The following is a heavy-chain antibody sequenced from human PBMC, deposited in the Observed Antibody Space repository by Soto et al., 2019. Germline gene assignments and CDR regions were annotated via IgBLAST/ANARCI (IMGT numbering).Heavy chain of an antibody. CDR2: MYYSGNT. J-gene: IGHJ2*01. CDR1: GGSISSHY. D-gene: IGHD6-19*01. V-gene: IGHV4-59*08. Sequence: QVQLQESGPGLVKPSETLSLTCTVSGGSISSHYWSWIRQSPGKGLEWIGYMYYSGNTNYNPSLKSRVTISVDTSKNQFSQKLSSVTAADTAVYYCARRGSSGWYWYFDLWGRGTLVTVSS. CDR3: ARRGSSGWYWYFDL.